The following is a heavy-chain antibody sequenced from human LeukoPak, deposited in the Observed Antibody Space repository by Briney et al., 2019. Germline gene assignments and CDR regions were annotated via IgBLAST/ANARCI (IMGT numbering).Heavy chain of an antibody. D-gene: IGHD6-19*01. CDR1: GFTFNSYW. J-gene: IGHJ4*02. V-gene: IGHV3-7*01. CDR3: ARRNSGTSWSFDS. CDR2: IDNDGSQR. Sequence: GGSLRLSCEASGFTFNSYWRSWVRQAPGKGLEWVANIDNDGSQRNYIDSVKGRFTISRDNAKASLFLQMNSLSSEDTAVYYCARRNSGTSWSFDSWGQGTLVTVSS.